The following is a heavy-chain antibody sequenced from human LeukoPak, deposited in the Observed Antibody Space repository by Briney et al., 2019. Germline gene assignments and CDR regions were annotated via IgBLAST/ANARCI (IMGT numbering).Heavy chain of an antibody. CDR3: ARGRLSGYSSSWIFSY. CDR2: MNPNSGNT. Sequence: GASVKVSCKASGYTFTSYDINWVRQATGQGLEWMGWMNPNSGNTGYAQKFQGRVTMTRNTSISTAYMELSSLRSADTAVYYCARGRLSGYSSSWIFSYWGQGTLVTVSS. D-gene: IGHD6-13*01. CDR1: GYTFTSYD. V-gene: IGHV1-8*01. J-gene: IGHJ4*02.